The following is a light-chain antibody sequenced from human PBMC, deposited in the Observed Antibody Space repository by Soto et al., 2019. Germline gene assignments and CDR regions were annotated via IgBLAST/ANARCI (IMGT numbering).Light chain of an antibody. Sequence: ILMTQSPATLSVSPGERATLSCRSSESVRKNLAWYQQKPGQAPRLLIYDASTRATDVPGRFSASGSGTEFTLTINSLQSEDFAVYYCQQSVKWPLTFGGGTKVEIK. CDR2: DAS. V-gene: IGKV3-15*01. CDR3: QQSVKWPLT. CDR1: ESVRKN. J-gene: IGKJ4*01.